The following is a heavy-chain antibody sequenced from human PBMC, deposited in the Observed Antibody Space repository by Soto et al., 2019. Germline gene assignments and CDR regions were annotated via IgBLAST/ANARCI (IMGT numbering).Heavy chain of an antibody. D-gene: IGHD7-27*01. J-gene: IGHJ3*02. Sequence: EVQLLESGGGLVQPGGSLRLSCAASGFTFSIFAMSWVRQAPGKGLEWVSTISGRGGNTYYADSVKGRFTISRDNSKNTLNVQMNGMRGEDTAVYYCAKDRGTGDYGVNAVDIWGQGTMVTVSS. V-gene: IGHV3-23*01. CDR2: ISGRGGNT. CDR1: GFTFSIFA. CDR3: AKDRGTGDYGVNAVDI.